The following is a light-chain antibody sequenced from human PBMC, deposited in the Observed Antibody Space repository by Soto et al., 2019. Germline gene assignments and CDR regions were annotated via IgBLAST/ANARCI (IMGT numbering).Light chain of an antibody. CDR2: GAS. J-gene: IGKJ5*01. V-gene: IGKV3-20*01. CDR3: QQYGGSPT. CDR1: QSVSSSY. Sequence: EIVLMQSPGTLSLSPGERATLSCRASQSVSSSYLAWYQQKPVQSPRLLIYGASNRATGIPDRFSGSGSGTDFTLTISRLEPGDFAVYSCQQYGGSPTFGQGTRLEIK.